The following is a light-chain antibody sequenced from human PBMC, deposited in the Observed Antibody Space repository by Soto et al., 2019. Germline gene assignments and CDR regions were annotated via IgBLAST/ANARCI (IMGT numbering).Light chain of an antibody. CDR1: QSVSSY. J-gene: IGKJ1*01. V-gene: IGKV3-11*01. Sequence: EDVLTQSPARLCLSQGGRATLSCRASQSVSSYLAWYQQKPGQAPRLLIYDASNRATGIPARFSGSGSRTDFTLTISSLEPEDFAVYYCQQRSNWPTTFGQGTKVDIK. CDR2: DAS. CDR3: QQRSNWPTT.